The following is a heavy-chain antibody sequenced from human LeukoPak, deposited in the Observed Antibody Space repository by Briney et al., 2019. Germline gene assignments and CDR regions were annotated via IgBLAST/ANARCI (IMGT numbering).Heavy chain of an antibody. J-gene: IGHJ4*02. CDR2: SRNKAKSYTT. Sequence: GGSLRLSCAVSGFTFSDHFWDWVRQAPGKGLEWVGRSRNKAKSYTTEYAASVKGRFTISRDESQNSLNLQMNSLKTDDTAVYYCVRVGSVAGSDYLDYWGQGTLVTVSS. D-gene: IGHD6-19*01. CDR3: VRVGSVAGSDYLDY. CDR1: GFTFSDHF. V-gene: IGHV3-72*01.